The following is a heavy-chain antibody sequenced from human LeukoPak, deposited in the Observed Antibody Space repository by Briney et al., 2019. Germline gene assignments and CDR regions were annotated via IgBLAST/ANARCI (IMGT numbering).Heavy chain of an antibody. V-gene: IGHV4-34*01. CDR3: ARGHGNSGYYPPAI. D-gene: IGHD3-22*01. Sequence: SETLSVTCAIYGGSFSDYLWSWIRRPPGKGLEWIGEFNPGGRTNYNPSLKSRVAISVDTSKTPFSLKLSSVTAADTAVYYCARGHGNSGYYPPAIWGQGTMVTVS. CDR1: GGSFSDYL. CDR2: FNPGGRT. J-gene: IGHJ3*01.